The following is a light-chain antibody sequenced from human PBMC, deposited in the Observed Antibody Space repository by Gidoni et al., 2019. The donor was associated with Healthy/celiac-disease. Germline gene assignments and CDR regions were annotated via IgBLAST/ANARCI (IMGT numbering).Light chain of an antibody. CDR2: DAS. V-gene: IGKV1-33*01. CDR1: QDISNY. J-gene: IGKJ4*01. CDR3: QQYDNLPLT. Sequence: DIQMTQSPSSLSASVGDRITITCQASQDISNYLSWYQQKPGKAPKRLIYDASHLETGVPSRFSGSGSGTLFTFTISSLQPEDIATYSCQQYDNLPLTFGGGTKVEIK.